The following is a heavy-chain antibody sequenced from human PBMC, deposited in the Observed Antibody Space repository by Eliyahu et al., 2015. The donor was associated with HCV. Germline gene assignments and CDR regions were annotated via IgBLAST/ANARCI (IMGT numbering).Heavy chain of an antibody. Sequence: QVQLQQSGPGLVKPSQTLSLTCAISGDSVSSNSAAWNWIRQSPSRGLEWLGRTHSTAPWYNDYAVSVKSRITINPDTSKNQFSLQLNSVTPEDTAVYYCARDPAGPIAAAGRRYYYYYYGMDVWGQGTTVTVSS. CDR2: THSTAPWYN. V-gene: IGHV6-1*01. D-gene: IGHD6-13*01. J-gene: IGHJ6*02. CDR3: ARDPAGPIAAAGRRYYYYYYGMDV. CDR1: GDSVSSNSAA.